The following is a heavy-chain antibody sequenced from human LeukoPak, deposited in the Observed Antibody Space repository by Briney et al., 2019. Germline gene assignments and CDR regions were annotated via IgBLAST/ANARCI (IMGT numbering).Heavy chain of an antibody. V-gene: IGHV1-2*02. CDR1: GYTFTGYY. CDR3: ARDVAVAGTVGAFDI. Sequence: ASVKVSCKASGYTFTGYYMHWVRQAPGQGLEWMGWINPNSGGTNYAQKFQGRVTMTRDTSISTAYMELSRLRSDDTAVYYCARDVAVAGTVGAFDIWGQGTMVTVSS. J-gene: IGHJ3*02. CDR2: INPNSGGT. D-gene: IGHD6-19*01.